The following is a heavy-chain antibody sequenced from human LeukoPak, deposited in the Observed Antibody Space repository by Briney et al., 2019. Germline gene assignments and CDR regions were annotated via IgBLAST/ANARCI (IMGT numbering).Heavy chain of an antibody. CDR3: ARGGYYGSGNDFRFDP. D-gene: IGHD3-10*01. CDR1: GGSISSSSYY. J-gene: IGHJ5*02. CDR2: IYYSGST. Sequence: PSETLSLTCTVSGGSISSSSYYWGWFRQPPGKGLEWIGSIYYSGSTYYNPSLKSRVTISVDTSKNQFSLKLSSVTAADTAIYYCARGGYYGSGNDFRFDPWGQGTLVTVSS. V-gene: IGHV4-39*07.